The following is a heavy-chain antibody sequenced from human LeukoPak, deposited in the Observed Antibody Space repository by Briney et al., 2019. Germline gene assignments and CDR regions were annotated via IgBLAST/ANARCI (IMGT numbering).Heavy chain of an antibody. D-gene: IGHD3-10*01. J-gene: IGHJ4*02. CDR2: IYNRGST. Sequence: PSETLSLTCSVSGDSISSYYWSWIRQPPGKGLEWIGQIYNRGSTNYNPSLKSRVTISVDMSKNQFSLKLNSVTTADTAIYYCARVRGRDDYWGQGTLVTVSS. V-gene: IGHV4-59*01. CDR3: ARVRGRDDY. CDR1: GDSISSYY.